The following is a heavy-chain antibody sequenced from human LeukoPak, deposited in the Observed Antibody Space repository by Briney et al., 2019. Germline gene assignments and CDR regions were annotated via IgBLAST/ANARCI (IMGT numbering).Heavy chain of an antibody. Sequence: GASVKVSCKASGYTFTSYGISWVRQAPGQGLEWMGWISAYNGNTNYAQKLQGRVTMTTDTSTSTAYMELRSLRSDDTAVYYCARGELVVVPAAIGWFDPWGQGTLVTASS. J-gene: IGHJ5*02. V-gene: IGHV1-18*01. CDR3: ARGELVVVPAAIGWFDP. D-gene: IGHD2-2*02. CDR2: ISAYNGNT. CDR1: GYTFTSYG.